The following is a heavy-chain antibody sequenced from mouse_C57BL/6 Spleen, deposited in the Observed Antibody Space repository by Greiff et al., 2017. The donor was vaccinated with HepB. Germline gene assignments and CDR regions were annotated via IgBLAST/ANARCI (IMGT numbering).Heavy chain of an antibody. CDR1: GYTFTSYW. CDR2: INPSNGGT. CDR3: ARRGLYYDYEAFAY. V-gene: IGHV1-53*01. Sequence: QVQLQQPGTELVKPGASVKLSCKASGYTFTSYWMHWVKQRPGQGLEWIGNINPSNGGTNYNEKFKSKDTLTVDKSSSTAYMKLSSLTSEDSAVYYCARRGLYYDYEAFAYWGQGTLVTVSA. D-gene: IGHD2-4*01. J-gene: IGHJ3*01.